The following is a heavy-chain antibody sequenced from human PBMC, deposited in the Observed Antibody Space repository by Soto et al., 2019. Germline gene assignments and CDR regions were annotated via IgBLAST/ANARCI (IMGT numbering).Heavy chain of an antibody. D-gene: IGHD4-17*01. CDR1: GGSISSSSYY. Sequence: SETLSLTCTVSGGSISSSSYYWGWIRQPPGKGLEWIGSIYYSGSTYYNPSLKSRVTISVDTSKNQFSLKLSSVTAADTAVYYCARQGYGDDLFDYWGQGTLVT. CDR3: ARQGYGDDLFDY. CDR2: IYYSGST. V-gene: IGHV4-39*01. J-gene: IGHJ4*02.